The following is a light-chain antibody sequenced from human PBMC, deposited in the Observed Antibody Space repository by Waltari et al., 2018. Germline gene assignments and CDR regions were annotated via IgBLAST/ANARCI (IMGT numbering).Light chain of an antibody. CDR2: QST. J-gene: IGLJ2*01. CDR1: KMGEKF. V-gene: IGLV3-1*01. CDR3: QAWDTITGGV. Sequence: SYELTQPPSVSVSPGQTASIPCSGHKMGEKFACWYQQKPGQSPVLVIYQSTKRPSGIPERFSGSNSGNTATLTISGTQAMDEADYYCQAWDTITGGVFGGGTKLTVL.